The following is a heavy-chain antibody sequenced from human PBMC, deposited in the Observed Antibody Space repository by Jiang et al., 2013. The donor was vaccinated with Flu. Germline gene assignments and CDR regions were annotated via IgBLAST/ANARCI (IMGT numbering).Heavy chain of an antibody. Sequence: GSGLVKPSETLSLTCTVSGGSISSSSYYWGWIRQPPGKGLEWIGSIYYSGSTYYNPSLKSRVTISVDTSKNQFSLKLSSVTAADTAVYYCARQGAVAGLLDYWGQGTLVTVSS. CDR3: ARQGAVAGLLDY. V-gene: IGHV4-39*01. D-gene: IGHD6-19*01. J-gene: IGHJ4*02. CDR1: GGSISSSSYY. CDR2: IYYSGST.